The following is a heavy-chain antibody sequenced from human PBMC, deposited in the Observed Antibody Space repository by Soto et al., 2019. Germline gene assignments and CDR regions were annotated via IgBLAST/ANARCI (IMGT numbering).Heavy chain of an antibody. CDR3: AKVRASYLSASYFYSGLDV. J-gene: IGHJ6*01. V-gene: IGHV3-23*01. CDR2: ISGSGSSV. CDR1: GFTFSHYV. Sequence: GGSLRLSCAASGFTFSHYVLSWVRQAPGRGLEWVSSISGSGSSVYVADSVRGRFIMSRDLSTNTVSLQMSSLRVEDTAIYYCAKVRASYLSASYFYSGLDVWGQGSTVTVSS. D-gene: IGHD2-21*01.